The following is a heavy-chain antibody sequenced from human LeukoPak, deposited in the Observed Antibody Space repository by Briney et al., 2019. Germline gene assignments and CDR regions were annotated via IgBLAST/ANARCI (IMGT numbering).Heavy chain of an antibody. J-gene: IGHJ4*02. CDR1: GGSISSGGYY. Sequence: PSQTLSLTCTVSGGSISSGGYYWSWIRQHPGKGLEWIGYIYYSGSTYYNPSLKSRVTISVDTSKNQFSLKLSSVTAADTALYYCAREGGERLTLFGLAWALYYFDYWGQGTLVTVSS. V-gene: IGHV4-31*03. CDR2: IYYSGST. D-gene: IGHD3/OR15-3a*01. CDR3: AREGGERLTLFGLAWALYYFDY.